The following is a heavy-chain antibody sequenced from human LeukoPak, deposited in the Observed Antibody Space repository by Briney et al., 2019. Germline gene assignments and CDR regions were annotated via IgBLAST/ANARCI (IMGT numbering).Heavy chain of an antibody. CDR1: GFTFSSYG. V-gene: IGHV3-33*01. J-gene: IGHJ4*02. Sequence: PGGSLRLSCAASGFTFSSYGMHWVRQAPGKGLEWVAVIWYDGSNKYYADSVKGRFTISRDNSKNTLYLQMNSLRAEDTAVYYCARGYSGYDWGEYFDYWGQGTLVTVSS. CDR3: ARGYSGYDWGEYFDY. D-gene: IGHD5-12*01. CDR2: IWYDGSNK.